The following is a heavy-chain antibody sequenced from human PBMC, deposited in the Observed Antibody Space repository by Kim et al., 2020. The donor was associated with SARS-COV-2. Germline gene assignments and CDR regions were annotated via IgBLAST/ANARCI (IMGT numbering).Heavy chain of an antibody. CDR2: IKQDGSEK. V-gene: IGHV3-7*01. J-gene: IGHJ6*02. CDR1: GFTFSSYW. D-gene: IGHD3-10*01. CDR3: AREPLVYATVLLWFRESPTGMDV. Sequence: GGSLRLSCAASGFTFSSYWMSWVRQAPGKGLEWVANIKQDGSEKYYVDSVKGRFTISRDNAKNSQYLQMNSLRAEDTAVYYCAREPLVYATVLLWFRESPTGMDVWGQGTTVTVSS.